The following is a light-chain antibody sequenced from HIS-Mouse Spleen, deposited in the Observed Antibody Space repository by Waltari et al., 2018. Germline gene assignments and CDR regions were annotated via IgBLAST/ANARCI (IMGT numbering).Light chain of an antibody. CDR3: AAWDDSLSGV. V-gene: IGLV1-47*01. CDR2: RNN. J-gene: IGLJ2*01. Sequence: QSVLTQPPSASGTPGQRVTISCSGSSSNIGSNYVYWYQQLPGTAPKLLIYRNNPRPSGVPCRFSGSESGTSASLAISGLRSEDEADYYCAAWDDSLSGVFGGGTKLTVL. CDR1: SSNIGSNY.